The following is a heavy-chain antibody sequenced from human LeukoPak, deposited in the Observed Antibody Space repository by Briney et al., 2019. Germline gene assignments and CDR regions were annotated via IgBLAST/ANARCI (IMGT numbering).Heavy chain of an antibody. CDR1: GFTFSSYA. CDR2: ISGSGGST. Sequence: GGSLRLSCAASGFTFSSYAMSWVRQAPGKGLEWVSAISGSGGSTYYADSVKGRFTISRDNAKNSLYLQMNSLRAEDTAVYYCARASPNYYGSDYWGQGTLVTVSS. D-gene: IGHD3-10*01. CDR3: ARASPNYYGSDY. J-gene: IGHJ4*02. V-gene: IGHV3-23*01.